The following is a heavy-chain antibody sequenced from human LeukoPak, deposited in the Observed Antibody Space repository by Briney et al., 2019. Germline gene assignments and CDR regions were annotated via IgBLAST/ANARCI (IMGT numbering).Heavy chain of an antibody. CDR1: GFTFSSYS. CDR3: ARKVSGSPGGFDY. Sequence: PGGFLRLSCAASGFTFSSYSMNWVRQAPGKGLEWVSYISSSSTIYYADSVKGRFTISRDNAKNSLYLQMNSLRAEDTAVYYCARKVSGSPGGFDYWGQGTLVTVSS. D-gene: IGHD1-26*01. V-gene: IGHV3-48*01. CDR2: ISSSSTI. J-gene: IGHJ4*02.